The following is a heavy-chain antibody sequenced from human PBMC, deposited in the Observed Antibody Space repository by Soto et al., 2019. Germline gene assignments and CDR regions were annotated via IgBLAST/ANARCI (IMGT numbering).Heavy chain of an antibody. V-gene: IGHV4-31*03. CDR3: ARDRYSISLREKVGGWFDP. CDR1: GGSISRGGYY. D-gene: IGHD6-6*01. Sequence: QVQLQESGPGLVKPSHTLSLTCTVSGGSISRGGYYWSWSRQHPGKGLEWIGYIYYSGSTYYNPSLKRRVTISEATAKNQFSLKLSSVTAADTAVYYCARDRYSISLREKVGGWFDPWGPGTLVTVSS. CDR2: IYYSGST. J-gene: IGHJ5*02.